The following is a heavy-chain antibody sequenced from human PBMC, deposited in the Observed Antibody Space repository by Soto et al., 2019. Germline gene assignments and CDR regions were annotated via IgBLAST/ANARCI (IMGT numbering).Heavy chain of an antibody. CDR2: MNPNSGNT. D-gene: IGHD4-17*01. CDR3: ARTLYGDNVDY. Sequence: QVQLVQSGAEVKKPGASVKVSCKASGYTFTSYDINWVRQATGQGLEWMGWMNPNSGNTGYAQKFQGGVNMTXXTSISTAYMELSSLRAEDTAVYYCARTLYGDNVDYWGQGTLVTVSS. CDR1: GYTFTSYD. J-gene: IGHJ4*02. V-gene: IGHV1-8*01.